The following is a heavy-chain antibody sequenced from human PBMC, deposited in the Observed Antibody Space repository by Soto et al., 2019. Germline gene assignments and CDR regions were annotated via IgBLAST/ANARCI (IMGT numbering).Heavy chain of an antibody. CDR3: ARIRVGKRITIFGPPYYYYYMDV. CDR1: GFSLSTSGMC. CDR2: IDWDDDK. V-gene: IGHV2-70*11. Sequence: SAPTLVNPTQPLTLTCTFPGFSLSTSGMCVSWIRQPPGKALEWLARIDWDDDKYYSTSLKTRLTISKDTSKNQVVLTMTNMDPVDTATYYCARIRVGKRITIFGPPYYYYYMDVWGKGTTVTVSS. J-gene: IGHJ6*03. D-gene: IGHD3-3*01.